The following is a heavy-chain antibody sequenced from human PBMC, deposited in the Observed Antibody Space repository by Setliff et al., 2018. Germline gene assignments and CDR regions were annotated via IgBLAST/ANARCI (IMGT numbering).Heavy chain of an antibody. CDR3: AKDGGPLRAATVTYYYYYYGMDV. CDR2: IRYDGSNK. D-gene: IGHD2-15*01. J-gene: IGHJ6*02. V-gene: IGHV3-30*02. CDR1: GFTFSTHS. Sequence: PGGSLRLSCAASGFTFSTHSMNWVRQAPGKGLEWVAFIRYDGSNKYYADSVKGRFTISRDNSKNTLYLQMNSRLAEDTAVYYCAKDGGPLRAATVTYYYYYYGMDVWGQGTTVTVSS.